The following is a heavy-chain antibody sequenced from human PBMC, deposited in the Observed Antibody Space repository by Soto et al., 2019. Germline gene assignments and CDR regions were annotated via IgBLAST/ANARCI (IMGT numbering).Heavy chain of an antibody. Sequence: GGSLRLSCAASGFTFNIYSMNWVRQAPGKGLEWVSSISSRSSNIDYADSVKGRFTISRDNANNSLYLQMNNLSADDTAVYYCARDTKMLAPLIYMDHWGRGTLVTVSS. V-gene: IGHV3-21*01. J-gene: IGHJ4*02. CDR2: ISSRSSNI. CDR3: ARDTKMLAPLIYMDH. CDR1: GFTFNIYS. D-gene: IGHD3-22*01.